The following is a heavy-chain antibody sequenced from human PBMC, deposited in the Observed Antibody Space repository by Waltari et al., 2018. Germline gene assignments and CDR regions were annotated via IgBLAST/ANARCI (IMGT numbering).Heavy chain of an antibody. CDR3: VRDHWGPDY. D-gene: IGHD7-27*01. V-gene: IGHV3-7*01. Sequence: EVHLVESGGGLVQPGGSLRLSCAASGFPFTDYRMSWVRQAPGKGTEWVANIHKDGSEKNYVDYVKGRFTISRDNAKDSVYLQMNSLRADDTAMYYCVRDHWGPDYWGQGTLVTVSS. CDR2: IHKDGSEK. CDR1: GFPFTDYR. J-gene: IGHJ4*02.